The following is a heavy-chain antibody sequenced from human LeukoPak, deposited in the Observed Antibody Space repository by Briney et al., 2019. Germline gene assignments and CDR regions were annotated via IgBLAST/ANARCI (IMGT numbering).Heavy chain of an antibody. D-gene: IGHD6-13*01. CDR2: ISTSSGTI. V-gene: IGHV3-48*02. CDR1: GFTLSSYS. CDR3: ARARGYSSLYIS. J-gene: IGHJ4*02. Sequence: GGSLRLSCAASGFTLSSYSMTWVRQAPGKGLEWVSYISTSSGTIHYADSVKGRFTISRDNAKNSLYLQMNSLSDEDTAMYYCARARGYSSLYISWGQGTLVTVSS.